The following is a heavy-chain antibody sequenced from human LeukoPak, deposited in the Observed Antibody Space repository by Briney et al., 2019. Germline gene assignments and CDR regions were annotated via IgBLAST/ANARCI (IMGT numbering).Heavy chain of an antibody. CDR2: ISSLGDET. CDR3: AKILSTVTYYWYGTDA. J-gene: IGHJ6*02. CDR1: GFSFKTYA. D-gene: IGHD4-11*01. Sequence: GGSMRLSCAASGFSFKTYAMIWVRQAPGKRLEWVSGISSLGDETYYGDSVKGRFTISRDNSKNMVFLQMSRLTAEDTAVYYCAKILSTVTYYWYGTDAWGQGTTVTVS. V-gene: IGHV3-23*01.